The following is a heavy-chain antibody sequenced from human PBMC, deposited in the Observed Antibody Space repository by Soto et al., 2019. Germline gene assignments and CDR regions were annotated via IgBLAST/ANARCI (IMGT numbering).Heavy chain of an antibody. CDR1: GGSFSGYY. CDR3: ARSNIVVVVAATTWGCYYMHV. Sequence: QVQLQQWGAGLLKPSETLSLTCAVYGGSFSGYYWSWIRQPPGKGLEWIGEINHSGSTNYNPSLKGRVTISVDTSKSQFSLKLSSVTAADTAVYYCARSNIVVVVAATTWGCYYMHVWGKGTTVTVSS. V-gene: IGHV4-34*01. CDR2: INHSGST. D-gene: IGHD2-15*01. J-gene: IGHJ6*03.